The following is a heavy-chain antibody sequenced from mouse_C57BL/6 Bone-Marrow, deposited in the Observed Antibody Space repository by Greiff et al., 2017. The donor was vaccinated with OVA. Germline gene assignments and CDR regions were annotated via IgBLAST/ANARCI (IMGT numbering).Heavy chain of an antibody. CDR1: GYTFTDYE. CDR3: TYYCNFWFAF. CDR2: IDPETGGT. Sequence: VQLQQSGAELVRPGASVTLSCKASGYTFTDYEMHWVKQTPVHGLEWIGAIDPETGGTAYNQKFKGKAILTADTSSSTSYMELRSLTSEDSAVYYCTYYCNFWFAFWGKGTTLTVSS. J-gene: IGHJ2*01. V-gene: IGHV1-15*01. D-gene: IGHD2-1*01.